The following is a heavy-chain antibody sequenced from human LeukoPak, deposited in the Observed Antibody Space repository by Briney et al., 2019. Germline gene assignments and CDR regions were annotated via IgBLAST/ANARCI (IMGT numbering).Heavy chain of an antibody. CDR1: GGSISSYY. D-gene: IGHD1-26*01. V-gene: IGHV4-59*01. Sequence: PSETLSLTCTVSGGSISSYYWSWIRQPPGKGLEWIGYIYDSGSTNYNPSLKSRVTISVDTSKNQFSLQLSSVTAADTAVYYCARARWEPLVDIWGQGTMVTVSS. J-gene: IGHJ3*02. CDR2: IYDSGST. CDR3: ARARWEPLVDI.